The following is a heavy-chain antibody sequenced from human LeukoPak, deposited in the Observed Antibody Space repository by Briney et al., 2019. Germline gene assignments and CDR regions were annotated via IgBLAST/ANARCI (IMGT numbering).Heavy chain of an antibody. CDR1: GFTFSSYE. CDR3: ARVSGYQQIFDY. J-gene: IGHJ4*02. V-gene: IGHV3-48*03. Sequence: QSGGSLRLSCAASGFTFSSYEMNWVRQAPGKGLEWVSYISSSGTTIYYADSVKGRFTISRDNAKNSLYLQMNSLRAEDTAVYYCARVSGYQQIFDYWGQGTLVTVSS. CDR2: ISSSGTTI. D-gene: IGHD5-12*01.